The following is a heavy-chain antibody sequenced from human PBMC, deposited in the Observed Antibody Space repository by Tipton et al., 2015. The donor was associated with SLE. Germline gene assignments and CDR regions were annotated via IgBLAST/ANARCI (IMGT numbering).Heavy chain of an antibody. CDR1: GGSISSYY. V-gene: IGHV4-4*08. D-gene: IGHD3-22*01. CDR2: IYTSGST. CDR3: ARKDFDSSGYYFDY. Sequence: TLSLTCTVSGGSISSYYWSWIRQPPGKGLEWIGYIYTSGSTNYNPSLKSRVTISVDTSKNQFSLKLSSVTAADTAVYYCARKDFDSSGYYFDYWGQGTLVTVSS. J-gene: IGHJ4*02.